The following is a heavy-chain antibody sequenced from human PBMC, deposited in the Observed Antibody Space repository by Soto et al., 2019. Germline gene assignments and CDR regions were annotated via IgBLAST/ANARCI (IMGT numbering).Heavy chain of an antibody. CDR2: INHSEST. CDR1: GGSFSGYY. J-gene: IGHJ6*02. CDR3: ARVNFYGSGSYYKIPNYYYYGMDV. Sequence: SETLSLTCAVYGGSFSGYYWSWIRQPPGKGLEWIGEINHSESTNYNPSLKSRVTISVDTSKNQFSLKLSSVTAADTAVYYCARVNFYGSGSYYKIPNYYYYGMDVWGQGTTVTVSS. D-gene: IGHD3-10*01. V-gene: IGHV4-34*01.